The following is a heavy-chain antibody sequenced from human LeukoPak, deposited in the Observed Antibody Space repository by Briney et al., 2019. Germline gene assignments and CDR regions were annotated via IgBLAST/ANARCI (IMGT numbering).Heavy chain of an antibody. D-gene: IGHD7-27*01. CDR3: ARRTSHWANWFDP. Sequence: SETLSLTCTVSGGSISSYYWSWIRQPPGKGLEWIGYIYYSGSTNYNPSLKSRVTISEDTSNNQFSLKLNSVTAADTAVYYCARRTSHWANWFDPWGQGILVTVAS. CDR1: GGSISSYY. CDR2: IYYSGST. V-gene: IGHV4-59*08. J-gene: IGHJ5*02.